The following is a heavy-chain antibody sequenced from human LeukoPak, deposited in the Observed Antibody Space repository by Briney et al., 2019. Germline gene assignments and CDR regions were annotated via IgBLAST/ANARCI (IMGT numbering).Heavy chain of an antibody. D-gene: IGHD5-12*01. CDR3: ARVKEASAFDI. CDR1: GFTFSDYY. J-gene: IGHJ3*02. CDR2: ISSSSRYR. V-gene: IGHV3-11*06. Sequence: PGGSLRLSCAASGFTFSDYYMSWIRQAPGKGLEWVSSISSSSRYRYYADSVKGRFTISRDNAKNSLYLQMNSLRAEDTAVYYCARVKEASAFDIWGQGTMVTVSS.